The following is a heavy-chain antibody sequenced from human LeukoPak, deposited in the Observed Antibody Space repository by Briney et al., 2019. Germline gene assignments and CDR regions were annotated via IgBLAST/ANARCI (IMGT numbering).Heavy chain of an antibody. CDR3: ATMGGRSGGRCYWVDY. V-gene: IGHV4-61*02. CDR2: ISSSGST. D-gene: IGHD2-15*01. CDR1: GDSISSGDYY. Sequence: SETLSLTCTVSGDSISSGDYYWSWIRQPAGKGLEWIGRISSSGSTNYNPSLKSRVTISVDTSKNQFSLKLRSVTAADTAVYYCATMGGRSGGRCYWVDYWGQGTLVTVSS. J-gene: IGHJ4*02.